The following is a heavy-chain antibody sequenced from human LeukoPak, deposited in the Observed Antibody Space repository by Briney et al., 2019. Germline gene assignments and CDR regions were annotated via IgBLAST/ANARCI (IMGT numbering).Heavy chain of an antibody. D-gene: IGHD3-3*01. Sequence: GGSLRLSCAASGFTFSSYAMSWVRQAPGKGLEWVSSISGSGGSTYYADSVKGRFTISRDSSKNTLYLQMNSLRAEDTAVYYCAKVGPSGSSSYDFWCANYWRQGTLVTVSS. V-gene: IGHV3-23*01. CDR2: ISGSGGST. CDR3: AKVGPSGSSSYDFWCANY. J-gene: IGHJ4*02. CDR1: GFTFSSYA.